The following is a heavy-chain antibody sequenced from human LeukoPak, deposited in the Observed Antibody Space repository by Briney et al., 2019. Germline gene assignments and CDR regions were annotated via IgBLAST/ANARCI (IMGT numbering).Heavy chain of an antibody. D-gene: IGHD3-22*01. CDR3: ASPSDYYDTSGYYY. CDR2: TYYRSKWYN. CDR1: GDSVSSNSAA. V-gene: IGHV6-1*01. J-gene: IGHJ4*02. Sequence: SQTLSLTCAISGDSVSSNSAAWNWIRQSPSRGLEWLGRTYYRSKWYNDYAVSVKSRITINPDTSKNHFSLQLNSVTPEDTAVYYCASPSDYYDTSGYYYWGQGTLVTVSS.